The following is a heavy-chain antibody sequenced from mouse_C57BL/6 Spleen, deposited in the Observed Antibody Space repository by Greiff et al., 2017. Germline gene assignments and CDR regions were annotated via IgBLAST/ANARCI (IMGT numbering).Heavy chain of an antibody. CDR1: GYSFTSYY. Sequence: VQLQQSGPELVKPGASVKISCKASGYSFTSYYIHWVKQRPGQGLEWIGWIYPGSGNTKYNEKFKGKATLTADTSSSTAYMQLSSLTSEDSAVYYCARLGYDFEGFAYWGQGTLVTVSA. V-gene: IGHV1-66*01. CDR2: IYPGSGNT. J-gene: IGHJ3*01. CDR3: ARLGYDFEGFAY. D-gene: IGHD2-4*01.